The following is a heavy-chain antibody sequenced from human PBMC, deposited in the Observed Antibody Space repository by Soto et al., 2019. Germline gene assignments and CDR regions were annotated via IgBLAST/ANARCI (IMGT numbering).Heavy chain of an antibody. Sequence: RRLSCAASGFTFSSYAMHWVRQAPGKGLEWVAVISYDGSNKYYADSVKGRFTISRDNSKNTLYLQMNSLRAEDTAVYYCAREGILYYFDYWGQGTLVTVSS. CDR2: ISYDGSNK. J-gene: IGHJ4*02. V-gene: IGHV3-30-3*01. CDR3: AREGILYYFDY. D-gene: IGHD3-3*02. CDR1: GFTFSSYA.